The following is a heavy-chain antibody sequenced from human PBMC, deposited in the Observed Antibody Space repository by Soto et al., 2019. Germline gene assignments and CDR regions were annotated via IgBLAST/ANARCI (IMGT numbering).Heavy chain of an antibody. CDR1: GFTFSSYA. CDR3: ARGGTAMAASYCAMDA. Sequence: PVGSLRLSFAASGFTFSSYAMHWVRQAPGKGLEWVAVISYDGSNKYYADSVKGRFTISRDNSKNTLYLQMNSLRAEDTAVYYCARGGTAMAASYCAMDACGQGSTVTVYS. D-gene: IGHD5-18*01. J-gene: IGHJ6*02. V-gene: IGHV3-30-3*01. CDR2: ISYDGSNK.